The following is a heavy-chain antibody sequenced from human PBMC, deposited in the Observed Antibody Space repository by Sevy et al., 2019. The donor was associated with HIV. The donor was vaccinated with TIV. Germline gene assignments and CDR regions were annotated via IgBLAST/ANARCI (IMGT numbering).Heavy chain of an antibody. V-gene: IGHV3-30*04. CDR2: ISYDGSNK. J-gene: IGHJ6*02. CDR1: GFTFSSYA. Sequence: GGSLRLSCAASGFTFSSYAMHWVRQAPGKGLEWVAVISYDGSNKYYADSVKDRFTISRDNSKNRLYLQMNSLRAEDTAVYYCARGGVYYYDSSGLRDPYGMDVWGQGTTVTVSS. D-gene: IGHD3-22*01. CDR3: ARGGVYYYDSSGLRDPYGMDV.